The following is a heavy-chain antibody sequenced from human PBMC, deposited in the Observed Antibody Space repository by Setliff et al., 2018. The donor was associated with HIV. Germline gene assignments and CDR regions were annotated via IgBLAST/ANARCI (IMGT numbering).Heavy chain of an antibody. CDR1: GGSISSSSYY. CDR2: IYYSGST. CDR3: ARHVDYFDSSGNDAFDI. V-gene: IGHV4-39*01. Sequence: SETLSLTCTVSGGSISSSSYYWGWIRQPPGKGLEWIGSIYYSGSTYYNPSLKSRVTISVDTSKNQFSLKLSSVTAADTAVYYCARHVDYFDSSGNDAFDIWGQGAMVTVSS. D-gene: IGHD3-22*01. J-gene: IGHJ3*02.